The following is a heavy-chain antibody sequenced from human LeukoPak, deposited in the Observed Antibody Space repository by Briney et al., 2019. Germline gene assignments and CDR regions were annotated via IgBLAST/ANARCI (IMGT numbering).Heavy chain of an antibody. CDR2: ISGSGGST. CDR3: AKGAYDYIEIGYFDS. J-gene: IGHJ4*02. Sequence: GGSLRLSCAASGFTFSSYAMSWVRQAPGKGLEWVSAISGSGGSTYYADSVKGRFTISRDNSKNTLYLQMNSLRAEDTAIYYCAKGAYDYIEIGYFDSWGQGTLVTVSS. CDR1: GFTFSSYA. V-gene: IGHV3-23*01. D-gene: IGHD5-12*01.